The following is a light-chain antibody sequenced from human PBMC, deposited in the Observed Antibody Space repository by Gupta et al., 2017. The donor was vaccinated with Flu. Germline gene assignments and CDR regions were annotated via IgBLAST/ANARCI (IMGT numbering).Light chain of an antibody. Sequence: QTARITCGGNKIGSKSVHWYQQKPGQAPVMVVYDDSDRPSGIPERFSGSNFGNMATLSISRVEAGDEADYYCQVWDSSSDLHVVFGGGTKLTVL. CDR3: QVWDSSSDLHVV. CDR2: DDS. CDR1: KIGSKS. J-gene: IGLJ2*01. V-gene: IGLV3-21*02.